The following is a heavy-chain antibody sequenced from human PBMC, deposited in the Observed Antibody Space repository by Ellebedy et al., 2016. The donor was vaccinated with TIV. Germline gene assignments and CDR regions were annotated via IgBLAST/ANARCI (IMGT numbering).Heavy chain of an antibody. CDR2: VTYNGGST. V-gene: IGHV3-64D*06. Sequence: PGGSLRLSCSASGFNFRNYGMYWVRQAPGKGLEYVSGVTYNGGSTNYADSVKGRFTISRDNSKDTLYLQMSNLRTEDTALYYCVRAAGHWYGDCWGRGTLVTVSS. CDR3: VRAAGHWYGDC. J-gene: IGHJ4*02. D-gene: IGHD2-8*02. CDR1: GFNFRNYG.